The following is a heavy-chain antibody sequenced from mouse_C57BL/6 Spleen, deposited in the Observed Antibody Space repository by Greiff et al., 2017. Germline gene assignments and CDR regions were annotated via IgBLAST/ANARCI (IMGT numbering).Heavy chain of an antibody. Sequence: EVQLVESGPVLVKPGASVKMSCKASGYTFTDYYMNWVKQSHGKSLEWIGVINPYNGGTSYNQKFKGKATLTVDKSSSTAYMELNSLTSEDSAVYYCARGYYGSTPYYWGQGTTLTVSS. D-gene: IGHD1-1*01. CDR3: ARGYYGSTPYY. V-gene: IGHV1-19*01. CDR2: INPYNGGT. CDR1: GYTFTDYY. J-gene: IGHJ2*01.